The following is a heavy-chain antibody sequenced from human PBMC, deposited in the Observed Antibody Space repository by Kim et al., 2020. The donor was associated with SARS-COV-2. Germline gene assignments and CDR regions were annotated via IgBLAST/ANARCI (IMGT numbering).Heavy chain of an antibody. J-gene: IGHJ2*01. CDR3: ARAGKHSSSTGAWYFDP. V-gene: IGHV4-34*01. CDR1: GGSFSGYY. Sequence: SETLSLTCAVYGGSFSGYYWSWIRQPPGKGLEWIGEINHSGSTNNNPSLKSRVTISVDTSKNQFSLKLTSVTAADTALYYCARAGKHSSSTGAWYFDPWGRGTLVTVSS. CDR2: INHSGST. D-gene: IGHD6-6*01.